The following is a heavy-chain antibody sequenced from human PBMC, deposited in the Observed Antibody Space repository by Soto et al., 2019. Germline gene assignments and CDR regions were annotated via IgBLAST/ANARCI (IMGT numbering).Heavy chain of an antibody. V-gene: IGHV1-18*01. CDR2: ISAYNGNT. CDR3: ARDPSIVVVSAGWFDP. CDR1: GYTFTSYG. J-gene: IGHJ5*02. D-gene: IGHD2-15*01. Sequence: ASVKVSFKASGYTFTSYGISWVRQAPGQGLEWMGWISAYNGNTNYAQKLQGRVTMTTDTSTSTAYMELRSLRSDDTAVYYCARDPSIVVVSAGWFDPWGQGTLVTVSS.